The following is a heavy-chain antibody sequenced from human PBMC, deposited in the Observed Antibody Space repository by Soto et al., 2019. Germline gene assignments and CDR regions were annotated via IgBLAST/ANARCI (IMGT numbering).Heavy chain of an antibody. CDR1: GFSFSGYT. CDR2: INGGGGTT. CDR3: AKDRHPAGIWTFDY. Sequence: EVQLLESGGHLIQPGESLRLSCAASGFSFSGYTMNWVRQAQGKGLEWISGINGGGGTTYYADSVKGRFTISRDDSKNILYRQMNSPRAEDTAIYYCAKDRHPAGIWTFDYWGRGTLVTVSS. J-gene: IGHJ4*02. V-gene: IGHV3-23*01. D-gene: IGHD6-13*01.